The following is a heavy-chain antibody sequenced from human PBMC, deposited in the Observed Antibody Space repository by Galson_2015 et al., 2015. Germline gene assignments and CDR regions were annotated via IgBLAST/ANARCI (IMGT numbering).Heavy chain of an antibody. Sequence: SMRLSCAASGYTFSSYWMSWVRQAPGKGLEWVANINEDGSEKYYVDSVRGRFTISRDNAKNSLDLQMISLRAEDTAVYYCARVAAADFWGQGTLVTVSS. V-gene: IGHV3-7*03. CDR2: INEDGSEK. D-gene: IGHD6-25*01. J-gene: IGHJ4*02. CDR3: ARVAAADF. CDR1: GYTFSSYW.